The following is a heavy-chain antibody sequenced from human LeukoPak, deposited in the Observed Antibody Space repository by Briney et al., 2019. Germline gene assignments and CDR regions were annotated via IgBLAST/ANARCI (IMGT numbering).Heavy chain of an antibody. J-gene: IGHJ4*02. CDR2: IYYSGST. V-gene: IGHV4-30-4*08. Sequence: SETLSLTCTVSGGSISSGDYYWSWIRQPPGKGLEWIGYIYYSGSTYYNPSLKSRVTISVDTSKNQFSLKLSSVTAADTAVYYCARASTNWGTWAFFDYWGQGTLVTVSS. CDR1: GGSISSGDYY. D-gene: IGHD7-27*01. CDR3: ARASTNWGTWAFFDY.